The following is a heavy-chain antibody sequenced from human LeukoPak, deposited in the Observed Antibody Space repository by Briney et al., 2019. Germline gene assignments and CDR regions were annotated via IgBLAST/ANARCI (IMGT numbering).Heavy chain of an antibody. V-gene: IGHV3-23*01. CDR1: GFTFSSYA. D-gene: IGHD3-22*01. CDR3: AKGSSSGYLYFDY. Sequence: PGGPLRLSCAASGFTFSSYAMSWVRQAPGKGLEWVSAISGSGGSTYYADSVKGRFTISRDNSKNTLYLQMNSLRAEDTAVYYCAKGSSSGYLYFDYWGQGTLVTVSS. J-gene: IGHJ4*02. CDR2: ISGSGGST.